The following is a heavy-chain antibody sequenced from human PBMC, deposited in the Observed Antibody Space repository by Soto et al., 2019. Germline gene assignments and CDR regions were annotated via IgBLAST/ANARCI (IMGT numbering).Heavy chain of an antibody. CDR1: GYSFTSYW. CDR3: ARHCVMRDKKYYFDY. D-gene: IGHD2-21*01. J-gene: IGHJ4*02. CDR2: IDPSDSYT. Sequence: RGESLKISCKGSGYSFTSYWISWVRQMPGKGLEWMGRIDPSDSYTNYSPSFQGHVTISADKAISTAYLQWSSLKASDTAMYYCARHCVMRDKKYYFDYGSQGTLITVSS. V-gene: IGHV5-10-1*01.